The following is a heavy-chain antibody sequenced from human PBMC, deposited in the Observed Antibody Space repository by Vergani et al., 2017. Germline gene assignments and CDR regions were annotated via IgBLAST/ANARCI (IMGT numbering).Heavy chain of an antibody. CDR1: GFTFGDYD. J-gene: IGHJ4*03. CDR3: ARRGSGNTYYFDF. V-gene: IGHV3-20*04. Sequence: EVQLVESGGGVVRPGGSLRLSCAASGFTFGDYDMNWVRQAPGEGLEWVSRVKWNGDSSVYADSVKGRFTISRDNAKNSLYLQMTSLRAEDTAFYYCARRGSGNTYYFDFWGQGALVTVSS. CDR2: VKWNGDSS. D-gene: IGHD3-10*01.